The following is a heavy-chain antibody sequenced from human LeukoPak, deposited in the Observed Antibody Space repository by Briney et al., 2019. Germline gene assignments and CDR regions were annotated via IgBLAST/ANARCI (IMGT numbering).Heavy chain of an antibody. CDR2: IYYSGST. CDR3: ASIAGSGTMIAGG. Sequence: SETLSLTCTVSGGSISTYYWSWIRQPPGKGLEWIGYIYYSGSTYYHPSLNSRVTISVDTSKNQFSLKLSSVTAADTAVYYCASIAGSGTMIAGGWGQGTLVTVSS. V-gene: IGHV4-59*04. CDR1: GGSISTYY. J-gene: IGHJ4*02. D-gene: IGHD3-22*01.